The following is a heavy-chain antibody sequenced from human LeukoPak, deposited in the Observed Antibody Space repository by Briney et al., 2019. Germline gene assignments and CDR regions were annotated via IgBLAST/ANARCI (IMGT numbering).Heavy chain of an antibody. CDR2: IYSDDTT. CDR1: GFTVSGNY. Sequence: GGSLRLPCAVSGFTVSGNYMSWIRQAPGKGLEWVSLIYSDDTTLYADSVKGRFTISRDISKNTLYLQMSSLRAEDTAVYYCARRAGGYSHPYDYWGQGVLVTVSS. V-gene: IGHV3-53*01. D-gene: IGHD4-23*01. CDR3: ARRAGGYSHPYDY. J-gene: IGHJ4*02.